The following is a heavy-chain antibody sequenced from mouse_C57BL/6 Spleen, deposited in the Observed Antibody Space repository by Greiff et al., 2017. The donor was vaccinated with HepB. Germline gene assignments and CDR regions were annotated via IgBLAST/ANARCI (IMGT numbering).Heavy chain of an antibody. D-gene: IGHD4-1*01. Sequence: QVQLKQPGAELVMPGASVKLSCKASGYTFTSYWMHWVKQRPGQGLEWIGEIDPSDSYTNYNQKFKGKSTLTVDKSSSTAYMQLSSLTSEDSAVYYCARRPANWVYFDYWGQGTTLTVSS. CDR2: IDPSDSYT. J-gene: IGHJ2*01. CDR1: GYTFTSYW. V-gene: IGHV1-69*01. CDR3: ARRPANWVYFDY.